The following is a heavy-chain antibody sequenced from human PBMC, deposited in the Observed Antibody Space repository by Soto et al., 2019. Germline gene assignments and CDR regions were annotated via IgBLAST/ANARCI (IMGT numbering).Heavy chain of an antibody. CDR1: GGTVASSHW. CDR2: VYHTGDT. D-gene: IGHD2-21*02. J-gene: IGHJ5*02. Sequence: PSETLSLTCGVSGGTVASSHWWSWVRQSPGGGLEWIGNVYHTGDTNFNPSLQSRVTISVDKSNNQFSLRLNSLTAADTAVYFCAREIVTAGGNNYFDPWGPGTLVNVSS. CDR3: AREIVTAGGNNYFDP. V-gene: IGHV4-4*02.